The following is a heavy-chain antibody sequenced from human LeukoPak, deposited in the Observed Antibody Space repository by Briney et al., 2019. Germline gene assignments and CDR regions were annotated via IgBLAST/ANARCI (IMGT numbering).Heavy chain of an antibody. D-gene: IGHD3-10*01. CDR2: IIPIFGTA. J-gene: IGHJ5*02. CDR3: ARVETHYYGSRSDSWFDA. Sequence: SVKVSCKASGCTFSSYAISWVRQAPGQGLEWMGGIIPIFGTANYAQKFQGRVTMTTDTSTSTAYMELRSLRSDDTALYYCARVETHYYGSRSDSWFDAWGQGTLVTVSS. V-gene: IGHV1-69*05. CDR1: GCTFSSYA.